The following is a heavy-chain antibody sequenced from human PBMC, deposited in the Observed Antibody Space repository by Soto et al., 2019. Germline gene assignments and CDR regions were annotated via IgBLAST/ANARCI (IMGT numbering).Heavy chain of an antibody. CDR1: GGSISSSSYY. V-gene: IGHV4-31*03. D-gene: IGHD3-16*01. Sequence: SETLSLTCTVSGGSISSSSYYWGWIRQPPGKGLEWIGYIYYSGSTYYNPSLKSRVTISVDTSKNQFSLKLSSVTAADTAVYYCARGGPSSKWLDPWGQGIQVTVSS. CDR3: ARGGPSSKWLDP. CDR2: IYYSGST. J-gene: IGHJ5*02.